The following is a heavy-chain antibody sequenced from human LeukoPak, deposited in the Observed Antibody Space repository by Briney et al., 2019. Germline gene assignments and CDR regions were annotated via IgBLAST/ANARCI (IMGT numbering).Heavy chain of an antibody. CDR2: INHSGST. CDR1: GGSFSGYY. D-gene: IGHD1-14*01. J-gene: IGHJ4*01. V-gene: IGHV4-34*01. Sequence: SETLSLTCAVYGGSFSGYYWSWIRQPPGKGLEWIGEINHSGSTNYNPSLKSRVTISVDTSKNQFSLKLSSVTAADTAVYYCAREVPGPGLGYWGQGTLVTVSS. CDR3: AREVPGPGLGY.